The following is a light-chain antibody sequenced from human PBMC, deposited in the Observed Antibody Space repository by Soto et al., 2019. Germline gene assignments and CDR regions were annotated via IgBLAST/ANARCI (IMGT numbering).Light chain of an antibody. CDR2: AAS. Sequence: DIPMTQSPSSLSASVGDRVTITCRASQSISSYLNWYQQKPGKAPKLLIYAASSLQSWVPSRFSGSGSGTDFTLTISSLQPEDFATYYCQQSYSTLLYTFGQGTKLEIK. CDR1: QSISSY. V-gene: IGKV1-39*01. J-gene: IGKJ2*01. CDR3: QQSYSTLLYT.